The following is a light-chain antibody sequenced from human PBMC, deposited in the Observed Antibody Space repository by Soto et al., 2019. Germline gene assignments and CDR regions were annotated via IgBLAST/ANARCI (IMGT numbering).Light chain of an antibody. J-gene: IGKJ2*01. V-gene: IGKV3-15*01. CDR3: QQYYNWPPYT. Sequence: EIVMTQSPATLSVSPGERATLSCRASQSVSSNLAWYQQKPGQAPRLLIYGASTMATGIPARFSGRGSGTELTLTISSLQSEDFAVYYCQQYYNWPPYTFGQGTKLEIK. CDR2: GAS. CDR1: QSVSSN.